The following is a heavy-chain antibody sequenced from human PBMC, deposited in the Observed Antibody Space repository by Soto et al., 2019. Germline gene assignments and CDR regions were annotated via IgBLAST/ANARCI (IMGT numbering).Heavy chain of an antibody. D-gene: IGHD5-12*01. Sequence: PENLSLTCTVSGGSISSSSYDWGWIRQPPWKGLEWIGSIYCSGSTYSNPSRRSRVNISVDTSQNQFSIKLSSVTAADTAVYYCARDMRWLTSHAFDIWGQGTMVT. CDR1: GGSISSSSYD. CDR2: IYCSGST. V-gene: IGHV4-39*02. J-gene: IGHJ3*02. CDR3: ARDMRWLTSHAFDI.